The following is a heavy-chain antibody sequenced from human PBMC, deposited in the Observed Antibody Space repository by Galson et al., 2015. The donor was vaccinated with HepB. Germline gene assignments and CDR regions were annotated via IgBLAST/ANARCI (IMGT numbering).Heavy chain of an antibody. V-gene: IGHV3-9*02. CDR3: AKGTMRFGELWSPVGY. J-gene: IGHJ4*02. Sequence: SLRLSCAASGFTSDEYAIHWVRQVPGKGLEWVSGINWNSGSLGYADSVRGRFTISRDSAKNSLYLQMNSLRAEDSALYYCAKGTMRFGELWSPVGYWGQGTLVTVSS. CDR1: GFTSDEYA. D-gene: IGHD3-10*01. CDR2: INWNSGSL.